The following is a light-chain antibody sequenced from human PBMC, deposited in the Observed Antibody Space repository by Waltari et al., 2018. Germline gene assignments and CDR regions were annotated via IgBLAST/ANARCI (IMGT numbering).Light chain of an antibody. V-gene: IGKV3-20*01. CDR1: QNIYSRY. CDR2: GAS. Sequence: EIVLTQSPGTLSLSPGDRATLSCRASQNIYSRYLAWYQQKPGQAPKLLIYGASSRATGIPDRFSGSGSGTDFTLTISRLEPEDFAVYYCQQYDRSPLYTFGQGTNLEFK. CDR3: QQYDRSPLYT. J-gene: IGKJ2*01.